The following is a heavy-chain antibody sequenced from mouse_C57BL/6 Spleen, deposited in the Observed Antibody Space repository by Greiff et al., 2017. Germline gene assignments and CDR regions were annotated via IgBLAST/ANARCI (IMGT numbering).Heavy chain of an antibody. D-gene: IGHD1-1*01. V-gene: IGHV5-17*01. J-gene: IGHJ1*03. CDR2: ISSGSSTI. Sequence: EVKLEESGGGLVKPGGSLKLSCAASVFTFSDYGMHWVRQAPEKGLEWVAYISSGSSTIYYADTVKGRFTISRDNAKNTLFLQMTSLRSEDTAMYYCARNYGSSYWYFDVWGTGTTVTVSS. CDR3: ARNYGSSYWYFDV. CDR1: VFTFSDYG.